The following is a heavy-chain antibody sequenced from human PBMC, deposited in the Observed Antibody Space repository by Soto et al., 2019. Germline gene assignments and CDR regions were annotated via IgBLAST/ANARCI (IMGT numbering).Heavy chain of an antibody. V-gene: IGHV1-46*01. J-gene: IGHJ5*02. CDR1: ADTFTSYY. D-gene: IGHD3-16*02. CDR3: ARSSAGVFGIIIEGPDGLAH. Sequence: QVQLVQSGAEVKKPGASVKLSCKAPADTFTSYYIHWVRQAPGHGLEWMGIINPNGGSTRFAQTFQGRSTMTSDTSTSTVYVELRSLRFEDTAIYYCARSSAGVFGIIIEGPDGLAHWGQGSLVTVSS. CDR2: INPNGGST.